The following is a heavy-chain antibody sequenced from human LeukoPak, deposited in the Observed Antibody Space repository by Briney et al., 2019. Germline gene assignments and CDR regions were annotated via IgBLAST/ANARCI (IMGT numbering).Heavy chain of an antibody. CDR2: IYYSGGT. V-gene: IGHV4-59*01. CDR3: ASFDYDSSGYYPNFDY. D-gene: IGHD3-22*01. CDR1: GGSLSSYY. J-gene: IGHJ4*02. Sequence: SETLSLTCTVSGGSLSSYYWSWVRQPPGKGLEWIGYIYYSGGTNYNPALTRRGTISVETCKNQYSLTLSSVTAADTAVYYCASFDYDSSGYYPNFDYWRQGTLLTVSS.